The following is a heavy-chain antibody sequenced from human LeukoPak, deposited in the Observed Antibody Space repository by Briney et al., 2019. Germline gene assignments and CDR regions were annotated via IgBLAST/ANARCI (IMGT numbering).Heavy chain of an antibody. D-gene: IGHD3-22*01. J-gene: IGHJ4*02. V-gene: IGHV1-69*05. Sequence: SVKVSCKASGYTFTGYYMHWVRQAPGQGLEWMGGIIPIFGTANYAQKFQGRVTITTDESTSTAYMELSSLRSEDTAVYYCARAYYDSSGYYLFDYWGQGTLVTVSS. CDR3: ARAYYDSSGYYLFDY. CDR1: GYTFTGYY. CDR2: IIPIFGTA.